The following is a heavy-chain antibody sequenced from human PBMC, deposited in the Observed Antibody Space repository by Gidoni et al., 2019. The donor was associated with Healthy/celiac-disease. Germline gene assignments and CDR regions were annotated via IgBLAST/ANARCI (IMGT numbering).Heavy chain of an antibody. CDR3: ARLEVGNSGHSGGY. J-gene: IGHJ4*02. V-gene: IGHV1-69*04. CDR2: IIPILGIA. D-gene: IGHD2-21*01. CDR1: GGRFSSYA. Sequence: QAQLVQSGAEVKTPGSSVKVSCMASGGRFSSYAISWVRQAPGQGLEWMGRIIPILGIANYAQKFQGRVTITADKSTSTAYMELSSLRSEDTAVYYCARLEVGNSGHSGGYWGQGTLVTVSS.